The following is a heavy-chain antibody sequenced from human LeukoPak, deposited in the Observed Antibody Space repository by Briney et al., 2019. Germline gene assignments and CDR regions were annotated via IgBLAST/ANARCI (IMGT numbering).Heavy chain of an antibody. D-gene: IGHD1-26*01. CDR1: GFTFGDYA. CDR3: TRDLLGGPTRKAYDI. CDR2: IRSKTYGGTT. V-gene: IGHV3-49*04. J-gene: IGHJ3*02. Sequence: GRSLRLSCTTYGFTFGDYAMTWVRQAPGEGLEWVGFIRSKTYGGTTDYAASVRNRFIISRDDSKSIAYLQMNSLKTEDTAVYYCTRDLLGGPTRKAYDIWGQGTMVTVSS.